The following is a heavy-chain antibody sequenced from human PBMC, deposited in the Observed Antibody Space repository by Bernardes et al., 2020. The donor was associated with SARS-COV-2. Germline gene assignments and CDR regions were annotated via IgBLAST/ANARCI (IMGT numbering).Heavy chain of an antibody. CDR3: LSWGDYYGSGSQYYFDY. V-gene: IGHV7-4-1*02. CDR2: INTNTGNP. Sequence: ASVKVSCKASGYTFTSYAMNWVRQAPGQGLEWMGWINTNTGNPTYAQGFTGRFVFSLDTSVSTAYLQISSLKAEDTAVYYCLSWGDYYGSGSQYYFDYWGQGTLVTVSS. D-gene: IGHD3-10*01. J-gene: IGHJ4*02. CDR1: GYTFTSYA.